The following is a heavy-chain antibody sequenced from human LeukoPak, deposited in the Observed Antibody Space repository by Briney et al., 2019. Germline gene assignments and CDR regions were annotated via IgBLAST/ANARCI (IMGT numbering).Heavy chain of an antibody. J-gene: IGHJ4*02. CDR3: ARGPQNSGSYWSLFYYFDY. CDR2: IIPIFGTA. D-gene: IGHD1-26*01. Sequence: RASVKVSCKASGGTFSSYAISWVRQAPGQGLEWMGGIIPIFGTANYAQKFQGRVTITADESTSTAYMELSSLRSEDTAVYYCARGPQNSGSYWSLFYYFDYWGQGTLVTVSS. CDR1: GGTFSSYA. V-gene: IGHV1-69*13.